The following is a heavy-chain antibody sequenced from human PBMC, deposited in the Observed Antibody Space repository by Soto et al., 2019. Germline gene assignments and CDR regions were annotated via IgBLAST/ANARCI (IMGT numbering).Heavy chain of an antibody. V-gene: IGHV3-23*01. CDR2: ISGSGGST. J-gene: IGHJ4*01. CDR3: SKGGDTSRGYYFDY. Sequence: GGSLRLSCAASGFTFSSDAMSWVRPAPGKGLEWVSAISGSGGSTYYADSVKGRFTISRDNSKNTLYLQMNSLGAEDTAGYYCSKGGDTSRGYYFDYWGRGTLVTVSS. D-gene: IGHD5-18*01. CDR1: GFTFSSDA.